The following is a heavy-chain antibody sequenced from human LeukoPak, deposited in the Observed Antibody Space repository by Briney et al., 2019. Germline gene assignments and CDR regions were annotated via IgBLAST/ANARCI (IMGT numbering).Heavy chain of an antibody. J-gene: IGHJ4*02. D-gene: IGHD2-21*02. Sequence: GEPRSFSCEASGSSCTTDWISWVRQMPAKGLGGWGMVDASNSYFTDRPTFQFHVTSSADKSTRIAYLKWISLKASDISIYYCARHVPQSDCPRHSDYWGQGTLVTVSS. CDR3: ARHVPQSDCPRHSDY. CDR2: VDASNSYF. CDR1: GSSCTTDW. V-gene: IGHV5-10-1*01.